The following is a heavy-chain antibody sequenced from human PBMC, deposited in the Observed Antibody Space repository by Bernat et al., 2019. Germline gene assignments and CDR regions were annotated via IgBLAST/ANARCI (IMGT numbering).Heavy chain of an antibody. CDR3: AKGPLDHDSSGYHAFDI. CDR1: GFTFSSYA. J-gene: IGHJ3*02. D-gene: IGHD3-22*01. CDR2: ISGSSGST. V-gene: IGHV3-23*01. Sequence: VQLLESGGGLVQPGGSLRLSCAASGFTFSSYAMSWVRQAPGKGLEWVSVISGSSGSTYYADSVKGRFTISRDNSKNTLYLQMNSLRAEDTAVYYCAKGPLDHDSSGYHAFDIWGQGTMVTVSS.